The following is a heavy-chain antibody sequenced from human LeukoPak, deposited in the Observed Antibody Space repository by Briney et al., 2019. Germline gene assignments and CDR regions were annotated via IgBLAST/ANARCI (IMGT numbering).Heavy chain of an antibody. CDR1: GDSVSSNSAA. CDR2: KYYRSKGYN. J-gene: IGHJ4*02. Sequence: SQTLPLTCAITGDSVSSNSAAWNCIRQSPSRGLEWLARKYYRSKGYNDYAVSAKSRITINPDTSKNHYSLQLNSVTPEDTAVYYCARSLVAAAGTRRIDYWGQGTLVTVSS. V-gene: IGHV6-1*01. CDR3: ARSLVAAAGTRRIDY. D-gene: IGHD6-13*01.